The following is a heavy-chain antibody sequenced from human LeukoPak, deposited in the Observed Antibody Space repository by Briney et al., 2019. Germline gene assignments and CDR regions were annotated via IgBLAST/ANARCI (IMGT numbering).Heavy chain of an antibody. CDR3: ARAAYCGGGCYYWFDT. Sequence: ASVKVSCKASGYTFTGYYMHWVRQAPGQGLEWMGWINPNSGGTNYAQKFQGRVTMTRDTSISTAYMELSRLRSDDTAVYYCARAAYCGGGCYYWFDTWGQGTLVTVSS. D-gene: IGHD2-21*02. CDR1: GYTFTGYY. V-gene: IGHV1-2*02. J-gene: IGHJ5*02. CDR2: INPNSGGT.